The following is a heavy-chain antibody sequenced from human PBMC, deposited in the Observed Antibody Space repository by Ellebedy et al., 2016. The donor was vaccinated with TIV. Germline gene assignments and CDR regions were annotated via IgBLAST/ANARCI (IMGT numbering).Heavy chain of an antibody. J-gene: IGHJ5*02. V-gene: IGHV4-39*01. D-gene: IGHD6-13*01. CDR1: GGSISSYY. Sequence: MPSETLSLTCTVSGGSISSYYWGWIRQPPGKGLEWIGSIYYSGSTYYNPSLKSRVTISVDTSKNQFSLKLSSVTAADTAVYYCARHGIPGSSWYPFWFDPWGQGTLVTVSS. CDR2: IYYSGST. CDR3: ARHGIPGSSWYPFWFDP.